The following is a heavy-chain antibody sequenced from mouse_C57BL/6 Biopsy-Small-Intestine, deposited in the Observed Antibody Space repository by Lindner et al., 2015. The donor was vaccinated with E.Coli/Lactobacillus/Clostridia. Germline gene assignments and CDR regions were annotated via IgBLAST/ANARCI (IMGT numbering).Heavy chain of an antibody. Sequence: PVKVSCKASGYTLPSYGIRLGATGPWTRALKWMGWISAYNGNTNYAQKLQGRVTMTTDTSTSTAYMELRSLRSDDTAVYYCARDSSSWYYYYYGMDVWGQGTTVTVSS. V-gene: IGHV1-81*01. CDR3: ARDSSSWYYYYYGMDV. J-gene: IGHJ1*01. D-gene: IGHD1-1*01. CDR2: ISAYNGNT. CDR1: GYTLPSYG.